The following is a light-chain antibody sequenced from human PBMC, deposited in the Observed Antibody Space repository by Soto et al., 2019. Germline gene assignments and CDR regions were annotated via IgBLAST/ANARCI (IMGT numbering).Light chain of an antibody. Sequence: EIVLTQSPGTLSLSPGERATLSCRASQSVSSSYLAWFQQKPGQAPRLLIYGASYRATGIPDRFSGSGSGTDFALTISSLEPEDFAMYSCQQYGSSLYTFGQGTKLEIK. CDR1: QSVSSSY. CDR2: GAS. J-gene: IGKJ2*01. V-gene: IGKV3-20*01. CDR3: QQYGSSLYT.